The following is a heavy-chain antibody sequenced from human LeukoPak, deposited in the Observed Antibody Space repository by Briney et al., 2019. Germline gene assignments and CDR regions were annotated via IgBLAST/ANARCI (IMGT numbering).Heavy chain of an antibody. V-gene: IGHV3-74*01. J-gene: IGHJ4*02. CDR1: GFTFSTYW. CDR3: ARGKYTAKDY. CDR2: ISSDGTST. Sequence: GGSLTLSCAASGFTFSTYWMHWVRHAPGKGLVWVSRISSDGTSTDYADSVKGRFTISRDNAKNTLSLQMNSLRAEDTAVYYCARGKYTAKDYWGQGTLVTV. D-gene: IGHD5-18*01.